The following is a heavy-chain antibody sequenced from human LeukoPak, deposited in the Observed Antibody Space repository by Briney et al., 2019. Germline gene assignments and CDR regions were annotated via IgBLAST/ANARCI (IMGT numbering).Heavy chain of an antibody. CDR3: AKVLGGYCSGGSCYEDYYYYYMDV. CDR1: GFTFSSYG. D-gene: IGHD2-15*01. V-gene: IGHV3-30*02. Sequence: GGSLRLSCAASGFTFSSYGMHWVRQAPGKGLEGVAFIRYDGSNKYYADSVKGRFTISRDNSKNTLYLQMNSLRAEDTAVYYCAKVLGGYCSGGSCYEDYYYYYMDVWGKGTTVTVSS. J-gene: IGHJ6*03. CDR2: IRYDGSNK.